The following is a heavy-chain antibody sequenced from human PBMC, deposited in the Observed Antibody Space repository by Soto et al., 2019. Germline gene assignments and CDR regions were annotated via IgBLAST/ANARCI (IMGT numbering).Heavy chain of an antibody. CDR1: GGSISSSSYY. Sequence: QLQLQESGPGLVKPSETLSLTCTVSGGSISSSSYYWGWIRQPPGKGLEWIGSIYYSGSTYYNPSLKSRGTISVATSKNQFSLKLSSVTGADTALYYCARQFPHLVVVVAATPAVNWFDPWGQGTLVTVSS. D-gene: IGHD2-15*01. J-gene: IGHJ5*02. CDR2: IYYSGST. CDR3: ARQFPHLVVVVAATPAVNWFDP. V-gene: IGHV4-39*01.